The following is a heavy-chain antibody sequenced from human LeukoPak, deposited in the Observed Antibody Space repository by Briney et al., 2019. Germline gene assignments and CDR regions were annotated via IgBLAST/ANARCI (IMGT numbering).Heavy chain of an antibody. CDR1: GGSISSYY. V-gene: IGHV4-59*01. CDR3: ARFYGDYPFYYYYYYGMDV. D-gene: IGHD4-17*01. Sequence: KPSETLSLTCTVSGGSISSYYWSWIRQPPGKGLEWIGYIYYSGCTNYNRSLKSRGPISGESSKHQFSLKLRPVTAADTAVYYCARFYGDYPFYYYYYYGMDVWGQGTTVTVSS. CDR2: IYYSGCT. J-gene: IGHJ6*02.